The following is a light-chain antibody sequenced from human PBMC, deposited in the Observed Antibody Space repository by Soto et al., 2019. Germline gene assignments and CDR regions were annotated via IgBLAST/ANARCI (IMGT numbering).Light chain of an antibody. CDR2: GAS. J-gene: IGKJ4*01. CDR3: QQYNEWPPVT. V-gene: IGKV3-15*01. Sequence: EIVMTQSPATLSVSPGERATRSCRASQSVSSNLAWYQQKPGQAPRLLIHGASTRATGIPARFSGSGSGTEFTLTISSLQSEDFAVYYCQQYNEWPPVTFGGGTKVHIK. CDR1: QSVSSN.